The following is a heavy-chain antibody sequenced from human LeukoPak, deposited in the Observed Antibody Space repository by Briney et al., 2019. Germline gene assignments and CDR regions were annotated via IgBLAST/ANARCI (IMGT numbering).Heavy chain of an antibody. J-gene: IGHJ4*02. V-gene: IGHV3-7*01. D-gene: IGHD3-10*01. CDR3: ARDITMVRGVRDY. Sequence: LAGGSLRLSCAASGFTFSSYWMSWVRQAPGKGLEWVANIRQDGSEKYYVDSVKGRFTISRDNAKNSLYLQMNSLRAEDTAVYYCARDITMVRGVRDYWGQGTLVTVSS. CDR2: IRQDGSEK. CDR1: GFTFSSYW.